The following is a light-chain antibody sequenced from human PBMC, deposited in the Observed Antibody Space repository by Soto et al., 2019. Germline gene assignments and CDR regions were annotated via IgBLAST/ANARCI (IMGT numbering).Light chain of an antibody. CDR3: SSYTSSSTLV. V-gene: IGLV2-14*01. CDR1: SSDVGGYNY. Sequence: QSALTQPASVSGSPGQSITISCTGTSSDVGGYNYVSWYQQHPGKAPKLMIYEVNNRPSGVSNRFSGSKSGNTASLTISGLQAEDEADYYCSSYTSSSTLVFGPGTKLTVL. CDR2: EVN. J-gene: IGLJ1*01.